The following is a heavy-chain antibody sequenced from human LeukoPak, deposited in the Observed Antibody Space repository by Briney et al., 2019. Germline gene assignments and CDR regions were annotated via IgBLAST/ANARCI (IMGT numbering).Heavy chain of an antibody. CDR2: MYYSGNS. D-gene: IGHD2-2*01. J-gene: IGHJ4*02. CDR1: GASIRSHY. V-gene: IGHV4-59*11. CDR3: ARAPRAYCSTTGSCFQDY. Sequence: SETLSLTCTVSGASIRSHYWSWIRQPPGKGLEWIGYMYYSGNSNYNPALKSRVTISVDKSKNQFSLNLTSVTAADTAVYFCARAPRAYCSTTGSCFQDYWGQGTLVTVSS.